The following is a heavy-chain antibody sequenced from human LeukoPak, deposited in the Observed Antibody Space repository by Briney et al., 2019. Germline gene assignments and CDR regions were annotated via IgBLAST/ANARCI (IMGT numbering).Heavy chain of an antibody. D-gene: IGHD6-19*01. V-gene: IGHV1-69*04. CDR1: GGTFSSYA. Sequence: ASVKVSCKASGGTFSSYAISWVRQAPGQGLEWMGRIIPILGIANYAQKFQGRVTITADKSTSTAYMELSSLRSEDTAVYYCARRADIAVAGEFWFDPWGQGTLVTVSS. J-gene: IGHJ5*02. CDR2: IIPILGIA. CDR3: ARRADIAVAGEFWFDP.